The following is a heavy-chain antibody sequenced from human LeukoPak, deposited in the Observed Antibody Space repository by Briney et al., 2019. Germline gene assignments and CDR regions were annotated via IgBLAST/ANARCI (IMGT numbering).Heavy chain of an antibody. CDR3: AIIVGATMGFDY. V-gene: IGHV1-46*02. Sequence: ASLKLSCKASGYTFNSYYMHWVRQAPGQGPEWIAKINTSSGSTDYAQYVQGRVTISRDTSTSTVYLQLNSLRSEDTAVYYCAIIVGATMGFDYWGQGTLVIVSS. J-gene: IGHJ4*02. D-gene: IGHD1-26*01. CDR2: INTSSGST. CDR1: GYTFNSYY.